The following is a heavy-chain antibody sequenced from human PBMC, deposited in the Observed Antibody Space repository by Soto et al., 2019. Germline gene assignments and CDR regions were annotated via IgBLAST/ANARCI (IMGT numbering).Heavy chain of an antibody. CDR3: ARRVSQSITTTFVAPHDAFDI. Sequence: SQTLSLTCAISGDSVSSNSASWNWIRQSPSRGLEWLGRTYYRSKWYNDYAVSVKSRITINPDTSKNQFSLQLNSVTPEDTAVYYCARRVSQSITTTFVAPHDAFDIWGQGTMVTVSS. CDR2: TYYRSKWYN. J-gene: IGHJ3*02. CDR1: GDSVSSNSAS. D-gene: IGHD4-4*01. V-gene: IGHV6-1*01.